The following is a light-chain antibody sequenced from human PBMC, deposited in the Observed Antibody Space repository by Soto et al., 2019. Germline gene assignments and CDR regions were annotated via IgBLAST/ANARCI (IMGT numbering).Light chain of an antibody. CDR1: SGSVSTNYH. CDR3: LLLMSSGFWV. J-gene: IGLJ3*02. Sequence: QTVVTQEPSFSVSPGGTVTLTCGLSSGSVSTNYHPSWYQQTPGQTPRTLMYNTNIRSSGVPDRFSGSILGNKAALTITGAQADDESDYYCLLLMSSGFWVFGGGTKLTV. V-gene: IGLV8-61*01. CDR2: NTN.